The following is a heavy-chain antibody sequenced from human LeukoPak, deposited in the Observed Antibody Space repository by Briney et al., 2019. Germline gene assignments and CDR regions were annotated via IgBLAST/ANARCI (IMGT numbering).Heavy chain of an antibody. CDR2: IYYSGST. D-gene: IGHD1-14*01. CDR3: ARLRSGYYFDY. Sequence: PSETLSLTCTASGGSISSYYWSWIRQPPGKGLEWIGYIYYSGSTNYNPSLKSRVTISVDTSKNQFSLKLSSVTAADTAVYYCARLRSGYYFDYWGQGTLVTVSS. V-gene: IGHV4-59*08. J-gene: IGHJ4*02. CDR1: GGSISSYY.